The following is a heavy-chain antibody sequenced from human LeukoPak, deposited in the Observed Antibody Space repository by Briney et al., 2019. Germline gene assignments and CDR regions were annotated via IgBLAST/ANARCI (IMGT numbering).Heavy chain of an antibody. CDR1: GGTFSSYA. CDR3: ARAGITMIVVALSDAFDI. CDR2: IIPILGIA. J-gene: IGHJ3*02. D-gene: IGHD3-22*01. V-gene: IGHV1-69*04. Sequence: PGASVKVSCKASGGTFSSYAISWVRQAPGQGLEWMGRIIPILGIANYAQKFQGRVTITADKSTSTAYMELSSLRSEDTAVYYCARAGITMIVVALSDAFDIWGQGTMVTVSS.